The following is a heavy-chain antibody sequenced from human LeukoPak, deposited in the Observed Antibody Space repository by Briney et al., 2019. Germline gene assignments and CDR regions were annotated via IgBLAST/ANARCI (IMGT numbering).Heavy chain of an antibody. D-gene: IGHD6-25*01. CDR3: ARLAAGTWSYDY. CDR1: GGSMSSSSHY. CDR2: LYYSGRT. V-gene: IGHV4-39*01. J-gene: IGHJ4*02. Sequence: SETLSLTCSVSGGSMSSSSHYWGWVRQPPGKELQWIGSLYYSGRTFYTPSLESRVTMSIDTSNNQFSLRMSSVTAADTAVYYCARLAAGTWSYDYWGQGTLVTVSS.